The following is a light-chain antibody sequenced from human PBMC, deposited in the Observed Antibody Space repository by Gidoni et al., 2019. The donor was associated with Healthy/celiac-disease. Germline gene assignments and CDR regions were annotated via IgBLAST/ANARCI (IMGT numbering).Light chain of an antibody. CDR3: QQYNSYPLT. CDR1: QAISNN. V-gene: IGKV1-16*02. CDR2: AAS. J-gene: IGKJ4*01. Sequence: SQAISNNIAWVQQKPGKAPKSLIYAASNLHSRVPSKFSGSGSGTDFTLTISSLQPEDFAIYYCQQYNSYPLTFGGETKVEIK.